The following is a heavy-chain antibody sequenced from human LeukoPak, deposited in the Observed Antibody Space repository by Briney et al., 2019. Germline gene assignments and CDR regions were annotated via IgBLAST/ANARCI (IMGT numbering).Heavy chain of an antibody. CDR2: IDYNGRTT. V-gene: IGHV3-74*01. CDR1: GFTLSMYW. Sequence: GGSLRLSCAASGFTLSMYWMHWVRQVPGKGLVWVSNIDYNGRTTHYADSVRGRFTISRDNAKNSLYLQMNSLRAEDTALYYCAKDFDLWGRGTLVTVSS. J-gene: IGHJ2*01. CDR3: AKDFDL.